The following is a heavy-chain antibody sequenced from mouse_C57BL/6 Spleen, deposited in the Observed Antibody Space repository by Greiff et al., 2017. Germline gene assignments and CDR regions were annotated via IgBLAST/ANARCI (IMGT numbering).Heavy chain of an antibody. V-gene: IGHV2-2*01. CDR3: ATSTTDYAMDY. CDR1: GFSLTSYG. J-gene: IGHJ4*01. D-gene: IGHD2-12*01. Sequence: VKLVESGPGLVQPSPSLSITCTVSGFSLTSYGVHWVRQSPGKGLEWLGVIWSGGSTDYNAAFISRLSISKDNSKSQVFFKMNSLQADDTAIYYCATSTTDYAMDYWGQGTSVTVSS. CDR2: IWSGGST.